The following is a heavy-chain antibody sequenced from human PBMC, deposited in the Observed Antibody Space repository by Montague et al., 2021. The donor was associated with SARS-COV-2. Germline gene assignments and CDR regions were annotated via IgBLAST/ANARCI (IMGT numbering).Heavy chain of an antibody. D-gene: IGHD6-13*01. J-gene: IGHJ4*02. CDR2: TYYRSMWKS. CDR1: GDSVSSNSAT. V-gene: IGHV6-1*01. Sequence: CAISGDSVSSNSATWNWIRQSPSRGLEWLGKTYYRSMWKSDYARXVKRRIAINPDTSKNQFSLQLSSVTPEDTALYYCVRGIEAAGSYDYWGQGTLVTVSS. CDR3: VRGIEAAGSYDY.